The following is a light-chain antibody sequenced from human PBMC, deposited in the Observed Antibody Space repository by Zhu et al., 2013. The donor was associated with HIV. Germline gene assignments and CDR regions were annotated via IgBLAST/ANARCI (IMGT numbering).Light chain of an antibody. CDR2: DTS. CDR3: QQYNKWPLT. J-gene: IGKJ4*01. CDR1: QSLRGN. Sequence: EIVLTQSPGTLSLSPGERATLSCRASQSLRGNLAWYQQKPGQAPRLLIYDTSFRATGIPARFSCSGSGTEFTLTISSLQSEDFAVYYCQQYNKWPLTFGGGTKVEIK. V-gene: IGKV3-15*01.